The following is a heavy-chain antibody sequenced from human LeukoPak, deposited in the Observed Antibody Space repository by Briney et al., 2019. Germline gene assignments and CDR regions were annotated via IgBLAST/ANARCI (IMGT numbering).Heavy chain of an antibody. CDR2: IYYSWST. V-gene: IGHV4-31*03. Sequence: AQTLSLTRTVSGRSISSGGDYSSWIRRHRGKGLEWFGFIYYSWSTYYNPSLKSRVTISVDTSNNQFSLKLSSVTAAHTAVYYCARARLGIAAAGTDHFDYWGQGTLVTVSS. D-gene: IGHD6-13*01. J-gene: IGHJ4*02. CDR3: ARARLGIAAAGTDHFDY. CDR1: GRSISSGGDY.